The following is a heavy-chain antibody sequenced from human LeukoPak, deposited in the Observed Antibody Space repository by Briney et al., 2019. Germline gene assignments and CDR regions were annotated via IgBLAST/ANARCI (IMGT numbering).Heavy chain of an antibody. CDR3: ARGRSSGLGY. V-gene: IGHV4-34*01. CDR2: INHSGST. Sequence: SETLSLTCAVYGGSFSDYYWSWIRQPPGKGLEWIGEINHSGSTNYNPSLKSRPTISVDTSKNQFSLKLTSVTAADTAVYYCARGRSSGLGYWGQGTLVTVSS. CDR1: GGSFSDYY. J-gene: IGHJ4*02. D-gene: IGHD6-19*01.